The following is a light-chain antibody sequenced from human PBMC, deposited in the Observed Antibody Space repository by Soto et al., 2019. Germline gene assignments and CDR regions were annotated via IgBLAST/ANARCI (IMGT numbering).Light chain of an antibody. J-gene: IGKJ3*01. CDR1: QSVSSN. CDR3: QQYNNWPFT. CDR2: DAS. V-gene: IGKV3-15*01. Sequence: EIVLTQSPATLSVSPGERATLSCRASQSVSSNLAWYQQKPGQAPRLLIYDASNRATGIPARFSGSGSGTDFTLTISSLQSEDFAVYYCQQYNNWPFTFGPGTKVDIK.